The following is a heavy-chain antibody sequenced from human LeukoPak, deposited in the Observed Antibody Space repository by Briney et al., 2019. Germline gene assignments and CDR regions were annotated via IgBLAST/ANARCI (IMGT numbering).Heavy chain of an antibody. CDR2: ISSNGAST. CDR1: GFTFSSYA. J-gene: IGHJ4*02. Sequence: LPGGSLRLSCVASGFTFSSYAMHWVRQAPGKGLDYVSAISSNGASTYYANSVKGRFTISRDNSKNTLYLQMNSLRAADTAVYYCARDKGTSYLSSFDYWGQGTLVTVSS. CDR3: ARDKGTSYLSSFDY. D-gene: IGHD6-6*01. V-gene: IGHV3-64*01.